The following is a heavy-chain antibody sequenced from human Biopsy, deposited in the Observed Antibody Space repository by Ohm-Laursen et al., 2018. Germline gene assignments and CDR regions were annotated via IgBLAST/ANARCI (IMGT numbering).Heavy chain of an antibody. CDR2: ISYSRDT. V-gene: IGHV4-59*08. CDR3: ARHPTGFWFDP. Sequence: SETLSLTCPVSGGSISGSSWSWIRQAPGKGLEWIGYISYSRDTNYNPSLKSRITISVDTSKNQFSLNLTSVTAADTAVYYCARHPTGFWFDPWGQGTLVIVSS. CDR1: GGSISGSS. J-gene: IGHJ5*02.